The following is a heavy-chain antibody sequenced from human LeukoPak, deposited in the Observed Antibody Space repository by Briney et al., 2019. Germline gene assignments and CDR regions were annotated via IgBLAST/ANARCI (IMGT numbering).Heavy chain of an antibody. D-gene: IGHD3-10*01. V-gene: IGHV3-23*01. Sequence: GGSLRLSCAASGFTFSSYAMSWVRQAPGKGLAWVSAISGSGGSTYYADSVKGRFTISRDNSKNTLYLQMNSLRAEDTAVYYCAKMDGYYGSGSYKYYFDYWGQGTLVTVSS. J-gene: IGHJ4*02. CDR3: AKMDGYYGSGSYKYYFDY. CDR1: GFTFSSYA. CDR2: ISGSGGST.